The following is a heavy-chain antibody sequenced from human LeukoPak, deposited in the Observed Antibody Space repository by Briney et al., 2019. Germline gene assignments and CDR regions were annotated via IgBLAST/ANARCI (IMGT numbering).Heavy chain of an antibody. D-gene: IGHD5-24*01. Sequence: PGGSLRLSCAASGFTFDDYGMSWVRQAPGKGLEWVSGINWNGGSTGYADSVKGRFTISRDNAKNSLYLQMNSLRAEDTALYYCARDLDGYNSGVLVGYWGQGTLVTVSS. CDR3: ARDLDGYNSGVLVGY. CDR2: INWNGGST. J-gene: IGHJ4*02. CDR1: GFTFDDYG. V-gene: IGHV3-20*04.